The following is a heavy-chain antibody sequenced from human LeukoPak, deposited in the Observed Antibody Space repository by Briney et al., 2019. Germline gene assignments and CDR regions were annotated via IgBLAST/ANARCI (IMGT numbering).Heavy chain of an antibody. D-gene: IGHD3-10*01. CDR3: ARDLGEQTNWFDP. J-gene: IGHJ5*02. CDR1: GGSISSGDYY. V-gene: IGHV4-30-4*01. CDR2: IYYSGST. Sequence: SQTLSLTCTVSGGSISSGDYYWSWIRQPPGKGLEWIGYIYYSGSTYYNPSLKSRVTISVDTSKNQFSLKLSSVTAADTAVYYCARDLGEQTNWFDPWGQGTLVTASS.